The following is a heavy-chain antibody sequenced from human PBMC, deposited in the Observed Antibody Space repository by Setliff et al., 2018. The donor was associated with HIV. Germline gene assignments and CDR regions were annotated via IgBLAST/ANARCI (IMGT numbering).Heavy chain of an antibody. V-gene: IGHV7-4-1*01. D-gene: IGHD3-3*01. CDR1: GYSLTSYS. J-gene: IGHJ6*03. CDR3: TRDHTPPPNYDFWSGQIDLRNIFYYMDV. CDR2: INTNPGNP. Sequence: ASVKVSCKASGYSLTSYSINWVRQAPGQGLEWMGYINTNPGNPTYAQGFTGRFVFSVDTPVSTAYLQIFSLKAEDTAVYYCTRDHTPPPNYDFWSGQIDLRNIFYYMDVWGTGSPVTVSS.